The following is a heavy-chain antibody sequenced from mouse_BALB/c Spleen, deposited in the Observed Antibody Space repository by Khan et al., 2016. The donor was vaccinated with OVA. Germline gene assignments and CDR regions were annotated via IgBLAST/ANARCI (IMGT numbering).Heavy chain of an antibody. D-gene: IGHD1-1*01. J-gene: IGHJ4*01. CDR2: IDPENGDT. CDR3: NPFYGSSYDAMDY. CDR1: GFNIKDYY. Sequence: VQLQQSGAELVRSGASVKLSCTASGFNIKDYYMHWVKQRPEQGLEWIGWIDPENGDTEYAPKFQGKATMTADTSSNTAYLQLSSLTSEDTAAYCCNPFYGSSYDAMDYWGQGTSVTVSS. V-gene: IGHV14-4*02.